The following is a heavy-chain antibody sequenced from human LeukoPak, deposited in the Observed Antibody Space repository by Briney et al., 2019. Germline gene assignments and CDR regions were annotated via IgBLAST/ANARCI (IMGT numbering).Heavy chain of an antibody. D-gene: IGHD3-10*01. Sequence: PGASLRLSCAASGFTFSSYWMSWVRQAPGKGLEWVANIKQDGSEKYYVDSVEGRFTISRDNAKNLLYLQMNSLRAEDTAVYYCARVSYYYYGSGSYSQDAFDIWGQGTMVTVSS. J-gene: IGHJ3*02. CDR2: IKQDGSEK. CDR3: ARVSYYYYGSGSYSQDAFDI. CDR1: GFTFSSYW. V-gene: IGHV3-7*01.